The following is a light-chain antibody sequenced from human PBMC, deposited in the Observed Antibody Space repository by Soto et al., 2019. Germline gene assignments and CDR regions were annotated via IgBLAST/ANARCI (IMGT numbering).Light chain of an antibody. CDR2: DAS. Sequence: EIVLTQSPATLSLSPGERATLSCRASQSVSSDLAWYQQKPGQAPRLLIYDASNRATGIPARFSGSGSGTDFTLTISSREPEDFAVYYCQQRSNWPRTFGQGTKVEIK. V-gene: IGKV3-11*01. CDR1: QSVSSD. CDR3: QQRSNWPRT. J-gene: IGKJ1*01.